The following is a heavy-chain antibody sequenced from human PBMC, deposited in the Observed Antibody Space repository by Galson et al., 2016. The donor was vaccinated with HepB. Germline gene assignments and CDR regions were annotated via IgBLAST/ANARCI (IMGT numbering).Heavy chain of an antibody. V-gene: IGHV3-74*01. CDR2: INSDGSNA. J-gene: IGHJ4*02. Sequence: SLRLSCAGSGFTFSNHYMHWVRQAPGKGLVWVSHINSDGSNANYADSVKGRFTISRGNARNTLYLHVNSLRAEDAAVYYCAREDGDYLFIGYWGQGTLVTVSS. CDR3: AREDGDYLFIGY. D-gene: IGHD4-17*01. CDR1: GFTFSNHY.